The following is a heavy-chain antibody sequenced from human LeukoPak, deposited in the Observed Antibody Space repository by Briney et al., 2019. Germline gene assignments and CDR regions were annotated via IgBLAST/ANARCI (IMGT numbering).Heavy chain of an antibody. CDR2: INAGNGNT. V-gene: IGHV1-3*03. CDR1: GYTFTSYG. D-gene: IGHD6-13*01. CDR3: ARVSSSWLTFDY. Sequence: ASVKVSCKASGYTFTSYGISWVRQAPGQRLEWMGWINAGNGNTKYSQEFQGRVTITRDTSASTAYMELSSLRSEDMAVYYCARVSSSWLTFDYWGQGTLVTVSS. J-gene: IGHJ4*02.